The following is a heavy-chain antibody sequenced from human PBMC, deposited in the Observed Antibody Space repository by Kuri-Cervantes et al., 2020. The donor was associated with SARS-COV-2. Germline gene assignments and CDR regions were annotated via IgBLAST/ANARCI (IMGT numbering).Heavy chain of an antibody. CDR1: GFTFSSYS. V-gene: IGHV3-21*04. J-gene: IGHJ4*02. Sequence: GGSLRLSCAASGFTFSSYSMNWVRQAPGKGLEWVSSISSSSSYIYYADSVKGRFTISRDNAKNSLYLQMNSLRAEDTAVYYCAKGYYDFWSGYYLFDYWGQGTLVTVSS. CDR2: ISSSSSYI. D-gene: IGHD3-3*01. CDR3: AKGYYDFWSGYYLFDY.